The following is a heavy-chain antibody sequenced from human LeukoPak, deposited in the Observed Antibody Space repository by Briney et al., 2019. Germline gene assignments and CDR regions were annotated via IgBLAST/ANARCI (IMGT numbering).Heavy chain of an antibody. D-gene: IGHD6-19*01. CDR3: ARSDHRYSSGRGTFDI. Sequence: PGGSLRLSCAASGFTFSSYSMNWVRQAPGKGLEWVSYSSSSSSTIYYADSVKGRFTISRDNAKNSLYLQMNSLRAEDTAVYYCARSDHRYSSGRGTFDIWGQGTMVTVSS. CDR1: GFTFSSYS. J-gene: IGHJ3*02. V-gene: IGHV3-48*04. CDR2: SSSSSSTI.